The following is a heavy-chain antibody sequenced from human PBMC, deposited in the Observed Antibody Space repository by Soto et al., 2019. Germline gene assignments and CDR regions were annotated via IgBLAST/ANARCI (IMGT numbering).Heavy chain of an antibody. CDR1: GFSFTSYS. V-gene: IGHV1-3*01. D-gene: IGHD4-17*01. CDR2: INAGRGKT. CDR3: ARWIDNGYFDY. J-gene: IGHJ4*02. Sequence: QGPLVQSGAEVKKPGASVKVSCGTSGFSFTSYSFHWVRQAPARGLQWMGWINAGRGKTKYSQQFQGRVTFTWDTSANTVYMELSRLTSEDTSVFYCARWIDNGYFDYWGQGTLVTVSA.